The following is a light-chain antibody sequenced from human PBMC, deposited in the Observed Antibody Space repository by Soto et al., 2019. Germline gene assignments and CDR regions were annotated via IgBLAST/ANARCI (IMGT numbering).Light chain of an antibody. Sequence: DIQMTQSPSTLSASVGDRVTITCRASQSISSWLAWYQQKPGKAPKLLIYDASSLESGVPSRFSGSGSGTEFTLTISSLQPDDFATYFCQQYNSYLFTCCQGTKLEIK. V-gene: IGKV1-5*01. CDR3: QQYNSYLFT. J-gene: IGKJ2*01. CDR2: DAS. CDR1: QSISSW.